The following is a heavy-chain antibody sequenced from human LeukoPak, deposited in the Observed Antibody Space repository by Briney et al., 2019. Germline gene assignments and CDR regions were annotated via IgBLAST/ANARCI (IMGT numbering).Heavy chain of an antibody. D-gene: IGHD2-15*01. V-gene: IGHV1-18*01. J-gene: IGHJ5*02. CDR1: GYTFTSYG. Sequence: ASVKVSCKASGYTFTSYGISWVRQAPGQGLEWMGWISAYNGNTNYAQKLQGRVTMTTDTSTSTAYMELRSLRSDDTAVYYCARTGYCSGGSCGRDWFDPWGQGTLVTVSA. CDR3: ARTGYCSGGSCGRDWFDP. CDR2: ISAYNGNT.